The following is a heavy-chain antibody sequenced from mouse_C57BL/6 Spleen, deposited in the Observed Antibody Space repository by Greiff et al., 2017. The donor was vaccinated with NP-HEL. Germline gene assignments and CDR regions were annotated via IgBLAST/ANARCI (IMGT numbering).Heavy chain of an antibody. CDR1: GFTFSDYG. J-gene: IGHJ4*01. CDR3: ARQLRLQNYAMDY. D-gene: IGHD3-2*02. V-gene: IGHV5-17*01. Sequence: EVQRVESGGGLVKPGGSLKLSCAASGFTFSDYGMHWVRQAPEKGLEWVAYISSGSSTIYYADTVKGRFTISRDNAKNTLFLQMTSLRSEDTAMYYCARQLRLQNYAMDYWGQGTSVTVSS. CDR2: ISSGSSTI.